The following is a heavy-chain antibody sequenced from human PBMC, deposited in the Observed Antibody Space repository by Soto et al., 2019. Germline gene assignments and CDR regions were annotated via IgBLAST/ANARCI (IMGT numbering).Heavy chain of an antibody. D-gene: IGHD6-19*01. CDR1: GFTFSSHG. V-gene: IGHV3-30*18. CDR3: AKPSSGWYHFHY. Sequence: QVQLVESGGGVVQPGRSLRLSCAASGFTFSSHGMHWVRQAPGKGLEWVALISSDGSNEYYADSVKGRFTISRDNSENTLYLQMNSLRPGDTAVYYCAKPSSGWYHFHYWGQGTLVTVSS. CDR2: ISSDGSNE. J-gene: IGHJ4*02.